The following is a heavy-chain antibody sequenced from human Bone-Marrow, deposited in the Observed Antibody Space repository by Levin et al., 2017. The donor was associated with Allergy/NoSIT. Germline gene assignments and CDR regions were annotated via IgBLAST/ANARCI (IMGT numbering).Heavy chain of an antibody. D-gene: IGHD4-11*01. J-gene: IGHJ6*02. V-gene: IGHV3-48*02. CDR2: ITGDSSAI. Sequence: GGSLRLSCAASGFTFSRYKINWVRQAPGKGLEWLSYITGDSSAIYYADSVKGRFTISRDSAKNSLYLQMNSLRDEDTAVYYCAREYSDYYYGMDVWGQGTTVTVSS. CDR3: AREYSDYYYGMDV. CDR1: GFTFSRYK.